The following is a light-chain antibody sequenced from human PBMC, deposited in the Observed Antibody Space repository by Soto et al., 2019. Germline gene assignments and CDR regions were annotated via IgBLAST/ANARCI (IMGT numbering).Light chain of an antibody. CDR2: AAS. J-gene: IGKJ1*01. CDR3: LQHNSYPRA. CDR1: QGIGDD. Sequence: DIQMTQSPSSLSASVGDRVTITCRASQGIGDDLGWYQQKPEKAPERLIYAASSLKSGVPSRFSGSGSGTEFTLTISSLQPEDFATYYCLQHNSYPRAFGQGTKVEI. V-gene: IGKV1-17*01.